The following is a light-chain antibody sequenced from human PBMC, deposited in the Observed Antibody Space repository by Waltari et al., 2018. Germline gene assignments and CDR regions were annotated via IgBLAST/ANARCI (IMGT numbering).Light chain of an antibody. CDR1: SSNIGAGYD. CDR3: QSYDSSLSGVV. Sequence: QSVLTQPPSVSGAPGQRVTISCTGSSSNIGAGYDVHWYQQLPGTAPKRLIYGNSNRPYGVPDRFSGSKSGTSASLAITGLQAEDEADYYCQSYDSSLSGVVFGGGTKLTVL. CDR2: GNS. V-gene: IGLV1-40*01. J-gene: IGLJ2*01.